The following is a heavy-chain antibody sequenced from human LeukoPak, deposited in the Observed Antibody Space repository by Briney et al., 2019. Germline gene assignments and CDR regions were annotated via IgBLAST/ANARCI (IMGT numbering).Heavy chain of an antibody. D-gene: IGHD4-17*01. CDR3: ARAYGDSYYSYYYYMDV. Sequence: GSLRLSCAASGFTFSSYSMNWVRQAPGKGLEWVSYISSSSSSIYYADSVKGRFTISRDNAKNSLYLQMNSLRAEDTAVYYCARAYGDSYYSYYYYMDVWGKGTTVTVSS. J-gene: IGHJ6*03. CDR2: ISSSSSSI. CDR1: GFTFSSYS. V-gene: IGHV3-48*01.